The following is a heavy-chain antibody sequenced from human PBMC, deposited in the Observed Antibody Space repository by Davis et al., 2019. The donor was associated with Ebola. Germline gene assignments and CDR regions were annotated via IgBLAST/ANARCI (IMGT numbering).Heavy chain of an antibody. CDR3: TTNLAGSTIFGVAEY. CDR2: INQGGSQN. CDR1: GFTFSNYW. Sequence: PGGSLRLSCAASGFTFSNYWMAWVRQAPGKGLEWVANINQGGSQNYYVESVKGRFTISRDNARNSLYLQMNSLGAEDTAVYYCTTNLAGSTIFGVAEYWGQGNLVTVSS. D-gene: IGHD3-3*01. V-gene: IGHV3-7*01. J-gene: IGHJ4*02.